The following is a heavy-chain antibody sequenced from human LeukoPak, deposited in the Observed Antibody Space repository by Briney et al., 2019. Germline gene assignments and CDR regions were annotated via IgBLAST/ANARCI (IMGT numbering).Heavy chain of an antibody. J-gene: IGHJ5*02. CDR1: GGSISSSSYY. D-gene: IGHD6-19*01. CDR3: ARREAVAGTGNWFDP. V-gene: IGHV4-39*01. Sequence: SETLSLTCTVSGGSISSSSYYWGWIRQPPGKGLEWMGSIYYSGSTYYNPSLKSRVTISVDTSKNQFSLKLSSVTAADTAVYYCARREAVAGTGNWFDPWGQGTLVTVSS. CDR2: IYYSGST.